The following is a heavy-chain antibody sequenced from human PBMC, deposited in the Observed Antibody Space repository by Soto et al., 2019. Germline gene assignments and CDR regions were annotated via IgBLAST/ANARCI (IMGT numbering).Heavy chain of an antibody. CDR1: GFIFSDYS. J-gene: IGHJ6*02. Sequence: GGSLRLSCTPSGFIFSDYSMNWVRQAPGKGLEWISYITTTSSTMYYADSVKGRFTISRDNAKNSLYLQMNSLRDEDTAVYYCERDRTGRQYYGMDLWGQGTTVTVSS. CDR3: ERDRTGRQYYGMDL. CDR2: ITTTSSTM. V-gene: IGHV3-48*02.